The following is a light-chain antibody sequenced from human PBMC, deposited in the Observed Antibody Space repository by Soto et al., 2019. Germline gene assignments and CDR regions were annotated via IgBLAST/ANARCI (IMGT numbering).Light chain of an antibody. CDR2: DAS. V-gene: IGKV1-12*01. CDR3: LHHHNFPIT. CDR1: QGISSW. Sequence: DIQMTQSPSSVSASVGDRVTITCRASQGISSWLAWYQQKPGKAPKRLIYDASVLQPGVSSRFSGSGSGTDFTLTISSLQPEDFATYYCLHHHNFPITFGQGTRLEAK. J-gene: IGKJ5*01.